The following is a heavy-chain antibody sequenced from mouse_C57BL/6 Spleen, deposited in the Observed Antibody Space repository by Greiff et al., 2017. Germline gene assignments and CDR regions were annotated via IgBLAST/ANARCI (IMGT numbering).Heavy chain of an antibody. D-gene: IGHD2-4*01. CDR2: IDPSDSYT. CDR1: GYTFTSYW. Sequence: QVQLQQPGAELVKPGASVKLSCKASGYTFTSYWMQWVKQRPGQGLEWIGEIDPSDSYTNYNQKFKGKATLTVDTSSSTAYMQLSSLTSEDSAVYYCARRYDYDGDYWGQGTTLTVSS. V-gene: IGHV1-50*01. J-gene: IGHJ2*01. CDR3: ARRYDYDGDY.